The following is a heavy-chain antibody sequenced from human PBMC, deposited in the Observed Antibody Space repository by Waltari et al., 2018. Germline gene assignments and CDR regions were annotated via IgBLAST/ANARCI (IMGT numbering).Heavy chain of an antibody. V-gene: IGHV4-59*08. D-gene: IGHD3-22*01. CDR1: GDLPSDDH. CDR3: ARLPTKYYDSLGWGFIDQ. Sequence: HVQLQESGPGLVKPSATLSLTCPSSGDLPSDDHWTWTRQAPGKGREWIAYLRNTGSTKRNPSLESRVTISADTSKKQFTLRLTSVTAADTAVYYCARLPTKYYDSLGWGFIDQWGQGILVTVSS. J-gene: IGHJ4*02. CDR2: LRNTGST.